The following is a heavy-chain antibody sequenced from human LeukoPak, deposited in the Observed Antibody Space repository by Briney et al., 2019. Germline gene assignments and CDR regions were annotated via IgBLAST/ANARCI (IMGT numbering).Heavy chain of an antibody. CDR2: INSDESST. V-gene: IGHV3-74*01. J-gene: IGHJ4*02. Sequence: GGSLRLPCAASGFTFSSYWMHWVRQAPGKGLVWVSRINSDESSTTYADSVKGRFTISRDNAKNTLYLQMNSLRAEDTAVYYCARAKGELNFDYWGQGTLVTVSS. CDR3: ARAKGELNFDY. D-gene: IGHD1-26*01. CDR1: GFTFSSYW.